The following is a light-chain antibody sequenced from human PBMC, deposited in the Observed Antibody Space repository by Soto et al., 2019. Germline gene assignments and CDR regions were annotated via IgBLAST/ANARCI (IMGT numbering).Light chain of an antibody. Sequence: DIQLTQSPSSVSASVGDRVTITCRARQDIGTWLAWYQQKPGKAPKLLIYVASNLQSGVPSRFIGAESGTDFNLTIASLQPEDFATYHCQQADSFPFTFGPGIKVEFK. V-gene: IGKV1-12*01. CDR1: QDIGTW. J-gene: IGKJ3*01. CDR3: QQADSFPFT. CDR2: VAS.